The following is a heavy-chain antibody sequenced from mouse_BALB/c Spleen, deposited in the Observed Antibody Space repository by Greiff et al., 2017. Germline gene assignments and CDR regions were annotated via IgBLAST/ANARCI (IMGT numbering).Heavy chain of an antibody. CDR1: GFTFSDYY. V-gene: IGHV5-4*02. Sequence: EVQVVESGGGLVKPGGSLKLSCAASGFTFSDYYMYWVRQTPEKRLEWVATISDGGSYTYYPDSVKGRFTISRDNAKNNLYLQMSSLKSEDTAMYYCARGGNYEDAMDYWGQGTSVTVSS. D-gene: IGHD2-1*01. J-gene: IGHJ4*01. CDR3: ARGGNYEDAMDY. CDR2: ISDGGSYT.